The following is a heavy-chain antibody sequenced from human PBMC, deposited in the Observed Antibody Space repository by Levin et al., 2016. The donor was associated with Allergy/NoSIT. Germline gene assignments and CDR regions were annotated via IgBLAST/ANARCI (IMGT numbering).Heavy chain of an antibody. CDR1: GFSFSSYD. J-gene: IGHJ4*01. Sequence: GESLKISCAASGFSFSSYDMSWVRQAPGKGLEWISAISGSGGSTYYAESVKGRFTISRDNSKNTLYLQMNRLRAEDTAVYYCATDRRDCIGGSCYSIRWGQGTLVTVSS. V-gene: IGHV3-23*01. CDR2: ISGSGGST. CDR3: ATDRRDCIGGSCYSIR. D-gene: IGHD2-15*01.